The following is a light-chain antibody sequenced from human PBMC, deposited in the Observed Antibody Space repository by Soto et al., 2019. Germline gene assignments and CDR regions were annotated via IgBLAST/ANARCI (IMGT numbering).Light chain of an antibody. J-gene: IGKJ2*01. V-gene: IGKV1-5*03. CDR2: KAS. Sequence: DIQMTQSPSTLSASVGDRVTITCRASQTISTWLAWYQQRPGKAPNLLIYKASRLESGVSSRFSGSGSGTEFTLTISNLQPDDFATYYCQHYNSYPYTFGQGTKLEIK. CDR3: QHYNSYPYT. CDR1: QTISTW.